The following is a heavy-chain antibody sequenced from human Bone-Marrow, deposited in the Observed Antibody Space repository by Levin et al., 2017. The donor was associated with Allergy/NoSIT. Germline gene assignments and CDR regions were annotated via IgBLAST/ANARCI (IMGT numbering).Heavy chain of an antibody. J-gene: IGHJ4*02. V-gene: IGHV3-21*01. CDR1: GFTFSSYS. CDR3: ARDLKVNSSSWYLDY. Sequence: GASVKVSCAASGFTFSSYSMNWVRQAPGKGLEWVSSISSSSSYLYYAESLKGRFTISRDNAKHSLFLQMNSLRVEDTAVYYCARDLKVNSSSWYLDYWGQGILVTVSS. D-gene: IGHD6-13*01. CDR2: ISSSSSYL.